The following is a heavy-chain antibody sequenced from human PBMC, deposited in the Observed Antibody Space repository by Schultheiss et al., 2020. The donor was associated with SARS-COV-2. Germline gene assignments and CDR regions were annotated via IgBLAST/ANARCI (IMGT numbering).Heavy chain of an antibody. CDR3: AVFSRIAAAGTAWFDP. J-gene: IGHJ5*02. D-gene: IGHD6-13*01. CDR1: GGSVSSGSYY. CDR2: IHYRGST. V-gene: IGHV4-61*01. Sequence: SETLSLTCTVSGGSVSSGSYYWSWIRQPPGKGLEWIGYIHYRGSTNCNPSLKSRVTISIDTSKNQFSLKLSSVTAADTAVYYCAVFSRIAAAGTAWFDPWGQGTLVTVSS.